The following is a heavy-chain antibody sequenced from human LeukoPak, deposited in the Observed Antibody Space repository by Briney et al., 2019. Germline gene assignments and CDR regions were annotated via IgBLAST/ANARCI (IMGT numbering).Heavy chain of an antibody. CDR3: AREEHDYVWGSYQYYYYYGIDV. Sequence: PGGSLRLSCAASGFTFSSYGMHWVRQSPGRGLEWVSFISFDGSNEFYADSLKGRFTISRDNSKDTLYLQMDSLRAEDTALYYCAREEHDYVWGSYQYYYYYGIDVWGQGTTVTVSS. CDR1: GFTFSSYG. D-gene: IGHD3-16*02. V-gene: IGHV3-30*03. J-gene: IGHJ6*02. CDR2: ISFDGSNE.